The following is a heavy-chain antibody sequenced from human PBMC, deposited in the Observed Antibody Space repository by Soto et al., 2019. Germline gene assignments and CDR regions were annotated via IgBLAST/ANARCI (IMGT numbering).Heavy chain of an antibody. J-gene: IGHJ6*02. CDR2: IYYSGSA. V-gene: IGHV4-31*03. CDR1: GGSISSGGYY. D-gene: IGHD3-22*01. CDR3: ARDQWDYEHFYGIDV. Sequence: QVQLQESGPGLVKPSETLSLTCSVFGGSISSGGYYWSWIRQHPGKGLEWIGYIYYSGSAYYNPSLKSRVTISVDMSKNQFSLRLSSVTAADTAVYYCARDQWDYEHFYGIDVWGQGTTVTVS.